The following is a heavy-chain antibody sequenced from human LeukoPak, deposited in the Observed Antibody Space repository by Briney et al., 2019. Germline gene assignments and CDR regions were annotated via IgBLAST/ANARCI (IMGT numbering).Heavy chain of an antibody. V-gene: IGHV3-7*01. CDR2: INQGGSEK. J-gene: IGHJ4*02. D-gene: IGHD4-23*01. Sequence: PGGSLRLPCADSGFTFSSYWISGVRQAPGEGLEGGAHINQGGSEKYYVDSGGGLFTIYRQHAKNSLYPQMTSLRAEDTAVYYCAISSPVETVGYWGQGTLVTVSS. CDR3: AISSPVETVGY. CDR1: GFTFSSYW.